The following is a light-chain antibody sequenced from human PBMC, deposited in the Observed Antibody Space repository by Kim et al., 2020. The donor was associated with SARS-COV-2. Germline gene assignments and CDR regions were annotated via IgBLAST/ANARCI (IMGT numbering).Light chain of an antibody. CDR2: AAS. J-gene: IGKJ1*01. V-gene: IGKV1-8*01. CDR3: QQYYSYPPT. CDR1: QGISSY. Sequence: AIRITQSPSSLSAPTGDRVTITCRASQGISSYLAWYQQKPGKAPKLLIYAASTLQSGVPSRFSGSGSGTDFTLTISCLQSEDFATYYCQQYYSYPPTFGQGTKVDIK.